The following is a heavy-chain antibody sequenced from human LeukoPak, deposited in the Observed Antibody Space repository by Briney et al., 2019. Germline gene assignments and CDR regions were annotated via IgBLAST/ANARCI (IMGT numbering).Heavy chain of an antibody. CDR2: ISSSSYI. CDR1: GFTFSSYS. D-gene: IGHD3-22*01. J-gene: IGHJ3*02. V-gene: IGHV3-21*01. Sequence: GGSLRLSCAASGFTFSSYSMNWVRQAPGKGLEWVSSISSSSYIYYADSVKGRFTISRDNAKNSLYLQMNSLRAEDTAVYYCARDPPPVYDSSGYWSTSEPFDIWGQGTMVTVSS. CDR3: ARDPPPVYDSSGYWSTSEPFDI.